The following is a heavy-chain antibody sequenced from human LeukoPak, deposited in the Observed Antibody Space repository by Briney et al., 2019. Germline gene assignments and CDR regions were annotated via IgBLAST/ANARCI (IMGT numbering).Heavy chain of an antibody. J-gene: IGHJ5*02. CDR2: IYYSGST. V-gene: IGHV4-31*03. CDR3: ARDRAPRPNNWFDP. CDR1: GGSISTYY. Sequence: PSETLSLTCTVSGGSISTYYWSWIRQHPGKGLEWIGYIYYSGSTYYNPSLKSRVTISVDTSKNQFSLKLSSVTAADTAVYYCARDRAPRPNNWFDPWGQGTLVTVSS.